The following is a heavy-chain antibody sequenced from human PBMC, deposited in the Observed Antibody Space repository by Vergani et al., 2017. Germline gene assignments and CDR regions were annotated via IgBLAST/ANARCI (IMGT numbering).Heavy chain of an antibody. CDR1: GFTFSTYA. CDR2: ISSSSSYI. D-gene: IGHD2-8*01. J-gene: IGHJ6*02. V-gene: IGHV3-21*06. Sequence: EVQLLESGGGLVQPGGSLRLSCAASGFTFSTYAMTWVRQAPGKGLEWVSTISSSSSYIYYADSVKGRFIISRDNTNNSLFLQLRSLRAEDAAVYYCARDCTSGGCPDNYGMDVWGQGATVTVSS. CDR3: ARDCTSGGCPDNYGMDV.